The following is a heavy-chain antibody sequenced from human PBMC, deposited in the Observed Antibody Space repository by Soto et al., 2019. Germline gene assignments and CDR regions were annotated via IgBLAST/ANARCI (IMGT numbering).Heavy chain of an antibody. CDR3: ARDPLWGTAMVLWYFDL. CDR1: GFSFGGYA. J-gene: IGHJ2*01. V-gene: IGHV3-30-3*01. CDR2: ITDNGSNT. Sequence: PGGSLRLSCAASGFSFGGYAMTWVRQAPGKGLEWVACITDNGSNTYYADSVKGRFTISRDNSKSTLYLQMNSLRAEDTAVYYCARDPLWGTAMVLWYFDLWGRGTLVTVSS. D-gene: IGHD5-18*01.